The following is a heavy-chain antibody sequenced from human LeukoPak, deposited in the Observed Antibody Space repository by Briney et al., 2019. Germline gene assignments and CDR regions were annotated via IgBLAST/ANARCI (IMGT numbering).Heavy chain of an antibody. CDR3: ARLRATVTTRRWFDP. V-gene: IGHV4-34*01. D-gene: IGHD4-11*01. CDR2: INHSGST. J-gene: IGHJ5*02. CDR1: GGSFSGYY. Sequence: SETLSLTCAVYGGSFSGYYWSGIRQPPGKGLEWIGEINHSGSTNYNPSLKSRVTISVDTSKNQFSLKLSSVTAADTAVYYCARLRATVTTRRWFDPWGQGTLVTVSS.